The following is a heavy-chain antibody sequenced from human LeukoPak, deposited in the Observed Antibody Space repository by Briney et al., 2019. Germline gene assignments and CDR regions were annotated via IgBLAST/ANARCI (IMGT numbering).Heavy chain of an antibody. CDR3: ARGGSSGIWGTVYFDY. V-gene: IGHV3-23*01. D-gene: IGHD3-22*01. J-gene: IGHJ4*02. CDR1: GFTFSNYA. Sequence: GGSLRLSCAASGFTFSNYALSWVRQAPGKGLEWVSVISGSGGTTYYADSVKGRFTISRDNAKNTLYLQMNSLRVEDTAVYYCARGGSSGIWGTVYFDYWGQGSLVTVSS. CDR2: ISGSGGTT.